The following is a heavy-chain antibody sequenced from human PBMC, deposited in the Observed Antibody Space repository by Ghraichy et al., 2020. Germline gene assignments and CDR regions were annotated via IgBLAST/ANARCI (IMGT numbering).Heavy chain of an antibody. J-gene: IGHJ4*02. V-gene: IGHV3-21*01. Sequence: GGSLRLSCAASGFTFSTYTMNWVRQAPVKGLEWVSSISSSSTYIYYADSVKGRFTISRDNAQNSLYLHMNSLRAEDTAVYYCVRGVNDYGDYILCYWGQGTLVTVSS. D-gene: IGHD4-17*01. CDR3: VRGVNDYGDYILCY. CDR2: ISSSSTYI. CDR1: GFTFSTYT.